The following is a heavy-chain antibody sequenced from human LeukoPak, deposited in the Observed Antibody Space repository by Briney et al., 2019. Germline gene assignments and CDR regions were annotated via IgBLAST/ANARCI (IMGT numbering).Heavy chain of an antibody. Sequence: GESLKISCKGSGYSFTSYWIGWVRQMPGKGLEWMGIIYPGDSDTRYSPSFQGQVTISADKSISTAYLQWSSLKASDTAMYYCATTHCSSTSCYTWDDAFDIWGQGTMVTVSS. CDR1: GYSFTSYW. D-gene: IGHD2-2*02. CDR3: ATTHCSSTSCYTWDDAFDI. J-gene: IGHJ3*02. CDR2: IYPGDSDT. V-gene: IGHV5-51*01.